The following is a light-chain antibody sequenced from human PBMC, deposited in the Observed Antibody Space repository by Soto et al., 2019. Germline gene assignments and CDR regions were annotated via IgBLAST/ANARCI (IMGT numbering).Light chain of an antibody. CDR3: QQYNNYPFT. V-gene: IGKV1-5*03. Sequence: DIPMTQSPSTLSASVGDRVTITCRASQSISSWLAWYQQKPGKAPKVLIYKASSLERGVPSRFSGSGSGTEFTLTISSLQPDDFATYYCQQYNNYPFTFGGGTKVEIK. J-gene: IGKJ4*01. CDR2: KAS. CDR1: QSISSW.